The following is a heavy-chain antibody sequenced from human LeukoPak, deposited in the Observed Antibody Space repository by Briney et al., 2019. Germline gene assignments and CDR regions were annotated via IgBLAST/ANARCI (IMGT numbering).Heavy chain of an antibody. J-gene: IGHJ4*02. CDR2: IYTSGST. CDR3: ARVGTVFSHIFDY. D-gene: IGHD2-21*02. Sequence: PPETLTLTCTVLGGSISSYYWSWIRQPAGKALEWIGRIYTSGSTNYNPSLKSRVTMSVDTSKNQVSLKLSSVTAADTAVYYCARVGTVFSHIFDYWGQGTLVTVSS. CDR1: GGSISSYY. V-gene: IGHV4-4*07.